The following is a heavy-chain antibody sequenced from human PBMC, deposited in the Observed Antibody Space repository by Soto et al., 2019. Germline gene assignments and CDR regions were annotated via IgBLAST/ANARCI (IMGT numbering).Heavy chain of an antibody. CDR1: GGSISSGGYS. V-gene: IGHV4-30-2*01. CDR3: ARAIAAAGTGWYFDL. D-gene: IGHD6-13*01. Sequence: QLQLQESGSGLVKPSQTLSLTCAVSGGSISSGGYSWSWIRQPPGKGLEWIGYIYHSGSTYYNPSLKSRVPISLDTSKNQSSLKLSSVTAADTAVYYCARAIAAAGTGWYFDLWGRGTLVTVSS. J-gene: IGHJ2*01. CDR2: IYHSGST.